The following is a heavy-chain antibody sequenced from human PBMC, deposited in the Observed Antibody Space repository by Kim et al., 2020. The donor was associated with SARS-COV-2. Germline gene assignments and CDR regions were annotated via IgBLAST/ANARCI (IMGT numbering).Heavy chain of an antibody. CDR2: ISGDGGST. D-gene: IGHD3-16*01. CDR3: AKGLASDAIPDN. V-gene: IGHV3-23*01. Sequence: GGSLRLSCAVSGFSFRSYAMSWVRQAPGKGLEWVASISGDGGSTSHAESVKGRFTVSRDNSKNTLFLQMNRLRAEDTAIYYCAKGLASDAIPDNWGQGTLVTVSS. J-gene: IGHJ4*02. CDR1: GFSFRSYA.